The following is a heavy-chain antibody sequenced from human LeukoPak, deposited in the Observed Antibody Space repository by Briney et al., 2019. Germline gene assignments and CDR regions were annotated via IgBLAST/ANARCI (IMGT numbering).Heavy chain of an antibody. J-gene: IGHJ4*02. CDR3: ARGYSSGWYTYYFDY. D-gene: IGHD6-19*01. CDR1: GFTFSSYG. CDR2: IWYDGSSK. Sequence: PGRSLRLSCAASGFTFSSYGMHWVRQAPGKGLEWVAVIWYDGSSKYYADSVKGRFTISRDNSKNTLYLQMNSLRAEDTAVYYCARGYSSGWYTYYFDYWGQGTLVTVSS. V-gene: IGHV3-33*01.